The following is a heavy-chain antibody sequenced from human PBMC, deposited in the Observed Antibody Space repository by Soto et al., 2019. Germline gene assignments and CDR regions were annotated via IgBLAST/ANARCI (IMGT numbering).Heavy chain of an antibody. CDR3: AGWPYDSSGYYPLY. D-gene: IGHD3-22*01. Sequence: ASEKVSCKASGYTFTSYVISWVRQAPGQGLEWMGWISAYNGNTNYAQKLQGRVTMTTDTSTSTAYMDLRSLRSDDTAVYYCAGWPYDSSGYYPLYWGQGTLVTVSS. J-gene: IGHJ4*02. CDR2: ISAYNGNT. V-gene: IGHV1-18*04. CDR1: GYTFTSYV.